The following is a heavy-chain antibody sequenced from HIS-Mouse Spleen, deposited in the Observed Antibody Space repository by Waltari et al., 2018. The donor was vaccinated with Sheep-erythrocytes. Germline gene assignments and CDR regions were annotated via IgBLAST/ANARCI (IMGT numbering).Heavy chain of an antibody. D-gene: IGHD6-13*01. CDR1: GFTFSSYS. J-gene: IGHJ4*02. CDR2: ISSGSSYI. CDR3: ARDRRSSWHFDY. Sequence: EVQLVESGGGLVKPGGSLRLSCSASGFTFSSYSMNCVRQAPGKGLVWFQAISSGSSYIYYADSVKGRFTISRDNAKNSLYLQMNSLRAEDTAVYYCARDRRSSWHFDYWGQGTLVTVSS. V-gene: IGHV3-21*01.